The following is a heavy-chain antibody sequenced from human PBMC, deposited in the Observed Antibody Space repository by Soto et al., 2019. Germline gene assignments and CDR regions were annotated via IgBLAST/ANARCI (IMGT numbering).Heavy chain of an antibody. V-gene: IGHV4-59*01. J-gene: IGHJ5*02. CDR3: ARWYYDILTGYYTGANWFDP. Sequence: SETLSLTCTFSGGSISSYYWRWIRQPPGKGLEWIGYIYYSGSTNYNPSLKSRVTISVDTSKNQFSLKLSSVTAADTAVYYCARWYYDILTGYYTGANWFDPWGQGTLVTVSS. D-gene: IGHD3-9*01. CDR1: GGSISSYY. CDR2: IYYSGST.